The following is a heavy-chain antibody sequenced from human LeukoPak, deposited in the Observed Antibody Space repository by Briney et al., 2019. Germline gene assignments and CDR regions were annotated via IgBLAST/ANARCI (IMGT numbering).Heavy chain of an antibody. D-gene: IGHD3-10*01. CDR2: ISYDGSNK. V-gene: IGHV3-30*18. J-gene: IGHJ6*02. CDR1: GFTFSSYG. Sequence: GGSLRLSCAASGFTFSSYGMHWVRQAPGKGLEWVAVISYDGSNKYYADSVKGRFTISRDNSKNTLYLQMSSLRAEDTAVYYCAKDGWFGESPYYYYGMDVWGQGTTVTVSS. CDR3: AKDGWFGESPYYYYGMDV.